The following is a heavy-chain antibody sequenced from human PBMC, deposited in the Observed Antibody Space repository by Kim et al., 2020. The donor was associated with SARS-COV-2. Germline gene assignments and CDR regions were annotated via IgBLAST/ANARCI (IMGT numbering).Heavy chain of an antibody. CDR1: GYSFSSYW. Sequence: GESLKISCKGSGYSFSSYWIAWVRQMPGKGLDWMGIIYPGDSDTRYNPSFQGQVTISADKSISTTYVQWSSLKASDTAMYYCGRLSRGNDYWGQGTLVTVSS. J-gene: IGHJ4*02. CDR2: IYPGDSDT. V-gene: IGHV5-51*01. CDR3: GRLSRGNDY.